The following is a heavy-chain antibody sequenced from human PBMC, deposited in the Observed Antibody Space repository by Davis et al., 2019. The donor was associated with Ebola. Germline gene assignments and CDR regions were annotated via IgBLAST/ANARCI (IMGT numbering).Heavy chain of an antibody. CDR1: GYTFTSYG. Sequence: SVKVSCKASGYTFTSYGISWVRQAPGQGLEWMGGIIPIFGTANYAQKFQGRVTITADESTSTAYMELSSLRSEDTAVYYCARVRYQYYDFLERGGMDVWGQGTTVTVSS. J-gene: IGHJ6*02. D-gene: IGHD3-3*01. CDR3: ARVRYQYYDFLERGGMDV. CDR2: IIPIFGTA. V-gene: IGHV1-69*13.